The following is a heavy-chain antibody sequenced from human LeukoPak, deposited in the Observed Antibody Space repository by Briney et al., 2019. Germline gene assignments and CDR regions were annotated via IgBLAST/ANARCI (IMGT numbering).Heavy chain of an antibody. Sequence: SETLSLTCTVSGGSISSSSYYWGWIRQPPGKGLEWIGSIYYSGSTYYNPSLKSRVTISVDTSKNQFSLKLSSVTAADTAVYYCARIDALVVAAIGYWGQGTLVTVSS. D-gene: IGHD2-15*01. V-gene: IGHV4-39*01. CDR2: IYYSGST. CDR3: ARIDALVVAAIGY. J-gene: IGHJ4*02. CDR1: GGSISSSSYY.